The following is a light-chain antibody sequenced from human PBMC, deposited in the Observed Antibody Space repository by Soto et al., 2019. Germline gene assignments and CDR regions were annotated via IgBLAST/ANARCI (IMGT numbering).Light chain of an antibody. V-gene: IGKV3-20*01. J-gene: IGKJ1*01. CDR1: QSVGSTY. Sequence: IVMTQSPATLSVSPGERVTFSCRASQSVGSTYLAWYQQKPGQAPRLLIYGASSRATGIPDRFSGSGSGTDFTLTISRLEPEDFAVYSCQQYGDSPWTFGQGT. CDR3: QQYGDSPWT. CDR2: GAS.